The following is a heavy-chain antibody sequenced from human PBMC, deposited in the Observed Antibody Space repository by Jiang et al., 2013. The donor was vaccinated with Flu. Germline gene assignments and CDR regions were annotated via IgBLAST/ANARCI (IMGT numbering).Heavy chain of an antibody. Sequence: GAEVKKPGSSVKVSCKASGGSLDYYVISWVRQAPGQGLEWMGRIAPIVDMTKYAQKFQDRVTITADKSTNTAYMELSSLRSEDTAVYYCASYSSSHFYFDPWGQGTLVT. CDR1: GGSLDYYV. CDR3: ASYSSSHFYFDP. D-gene: IGHD4-11*01. V-gene: IGHV1-69*04. CDR2: IAPIVDMT. J-gene: IGHJ5*02.